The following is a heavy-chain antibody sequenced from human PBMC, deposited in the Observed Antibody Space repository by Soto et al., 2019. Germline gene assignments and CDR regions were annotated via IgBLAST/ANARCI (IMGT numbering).Heavy chain of an antibody. J-gene: IGHJ4*02. CDR3: AREVGYGDFSAALLD. V-gene: IGHV1-69*01. CDR2: IVTLFGTA. D-gene: IGHD4-17*01. Sequence: VQLMQSGAEVKQPGSSVKVSCEASGGTFSSHSINWVRQVPGQGLEWMGGIVTLFGTANYAQNFQGRVTITADQSTSTVYMDLSSLRSDDTAVYYCAREVGYGDFSAALLDWGQGTLVTVSS. CDR1: GGTFSSHS.